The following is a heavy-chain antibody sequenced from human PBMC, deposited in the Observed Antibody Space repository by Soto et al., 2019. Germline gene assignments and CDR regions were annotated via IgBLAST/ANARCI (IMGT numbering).Heavy chain of an antibody. J-gene: IGHJ4*02. D-gene: IGHD6-6*01. CDR2: IKQDGSEK. CDR1: GFTFSSYW. CDR3: AREGNRNSYYFDY. Sequence: GGSLRLSCAASGFTFSSYWMSWVRQAPGKGLEWVANIKQDGSEKYYVDSVKGRFTISRDNAKNSLYLQMNSLRAEDTAVYYCAREGNRNSYYFDYWGQGTLVTVSS. V-gene: IGHV3-7*01.